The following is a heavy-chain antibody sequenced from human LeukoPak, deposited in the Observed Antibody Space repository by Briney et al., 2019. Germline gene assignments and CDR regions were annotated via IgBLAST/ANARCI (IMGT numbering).Heavy chain of an antibody. CDR2: IKSKTDGGTT. CDR1: GFTFSSAW. CDR3: TTGNRY. D-gene: IGHD1-14*01. V-gene: IGHV3-15*05. Sequence: GGSLRLSCAASGFTFSSAWMTWVRPAPWKGLEWVGRIKSKTDGGTTDYAAPVKGRFTISRDDSKDTLYVQINSLNTEDTAIYYCTTGNRYWGQGTLVTVSS. J-gene: IGHJ4*02.